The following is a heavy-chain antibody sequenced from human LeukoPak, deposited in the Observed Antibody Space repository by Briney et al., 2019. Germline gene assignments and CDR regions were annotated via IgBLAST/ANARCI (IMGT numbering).Heavy chain of an antibody. CDR2: ISGSGGST. Sequence: GGSLRLSCAASGFTLSSYGMSWVRQAPGKGLEWVSAISGSGGSTYYADSVKGRFTISRDNAKNSLYLQMNSLRAEDTAVYYCARDWKNYFDYWGQGTLVTVSS. CDR3: ARDWKNYFDY. V-gene: IGHV3-23*01. J-gene: IGHJ4*02. D-gene: IGHD1-1*01. CDR1: GFTLSSYG.